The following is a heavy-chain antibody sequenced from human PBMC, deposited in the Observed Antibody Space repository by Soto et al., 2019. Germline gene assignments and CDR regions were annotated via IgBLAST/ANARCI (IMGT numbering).Heavy chain of an antibody. V-gene: IGHV3-23*01. D-gene: IGHD4-17*01. J-gene: IGHJ4*02. Sequence: EVQLLESGGDLVQPGGSLRLSCAASRFTFYNYAMSWVRQAPGKGLEWVSGISGDGGSTYYADSVKGRFTISRDSSTNTLYLQMNSLRAEDTAVYYCAKASGSTVTSVGQFEYWGQGTPVTVSP. CDR3: AKASGSTVTSVGQFEY. CDR1: RFTFYNYA. CDR2: ISGDGGST.